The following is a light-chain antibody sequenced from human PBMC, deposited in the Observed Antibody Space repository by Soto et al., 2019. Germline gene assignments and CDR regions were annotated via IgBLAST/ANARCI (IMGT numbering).Light chain of an antibody. CDR1: QSISSW. CDR2: KAS. J-gene: IGKJ1*01. CDR3: QQYNSQRT. Sequence: DIQMTQSPSTLSASVGDRVTITCRASQSISSWLAWYQQKPGKAPKLLIYKASSLESGVPSRFSGSGSRTEFTLTISSLQPDDFATYYCQQYNSQRTFGQGTKVEIK. V-gene: IGKV1-5*03.